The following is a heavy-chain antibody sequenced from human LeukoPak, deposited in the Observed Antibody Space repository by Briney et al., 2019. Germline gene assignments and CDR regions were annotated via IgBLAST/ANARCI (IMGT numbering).Heavy chain of an antibody. Sequence: GGSLRLSCAASGFTFSSYTMNWVRQAPGKGLEWVSSISSRGSDIYYADSVKGRFTISRDNAKNSLYLQMNSLRAEDTAVYYCARSDYGSNCVYWGQGTLVTVSS. CDR2: ISSRGSDI. D-gene: IGHD4-23*01. CDR1: GFTFSSYT. V-gene: IGHV3-21*01. J-gene: IGHJ4*02. CDR3: ARSDYGSNCVY.